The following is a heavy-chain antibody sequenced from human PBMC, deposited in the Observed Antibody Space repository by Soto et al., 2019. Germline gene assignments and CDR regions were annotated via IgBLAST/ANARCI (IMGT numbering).Heavy chain of an antibody. CDR1: GFTFSSYG. J-gene: IGHJ4*02. Sequence: QVQLVESGGDVVQPGRSLRLSCAASGFTFSSYGMHWVRQAPGKGLEWVAVISKDESNKYYADSVKGRFTISRDNSKNTLYLQMNSLRAEDTAVYYCAKDSSAYCGGDCYSVFDYWGQGTLVTVSS. CDR3: AKDSSAYCGGDCYSVFDY. CDR2: ISKDESNK. V-gene: IGHV3-30*18. D-gene: IGHD2-21*02.